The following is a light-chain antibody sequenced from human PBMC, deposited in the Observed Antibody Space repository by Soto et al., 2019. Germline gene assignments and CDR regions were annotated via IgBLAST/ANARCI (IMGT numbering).Light chain of an antibody. J-gene: IGKJ2*01. V-gene: IGKV3-20*01. Sequence: EIVLTQSPGTLSLSPGERATLSCRASQSVTNDYVAWYQQKPGQAPRLLVYGASNRATGIPDRFSGSGSGTDFTLTTSRLEPEDFAVYSCQQYGTSPYTFGQGTKVDIK. CDR2: GAS. CDR3: QQYGTSPYT. CDR1: QSVTNDY.